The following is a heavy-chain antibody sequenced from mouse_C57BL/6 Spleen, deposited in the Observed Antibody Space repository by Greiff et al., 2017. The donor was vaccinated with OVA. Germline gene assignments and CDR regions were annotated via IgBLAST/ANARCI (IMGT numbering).Heavy chain of an antibody. V-gene: IGHV1-50*01. CDR2: IDPSDSYT. CDR1: GYTFTSYW. D-gene: IGHD2-12*01. Sequence: VQLQQPGAELVKPGASVKLSCKASGYTFTSYWMQWVKQRPGQGLEWIGEIDPSDSYTNYNQKFKGKATLTVDTSSSTAYMQLSSLTSEDSAVYYCARERRRGYYFDYWGQGTTLTVSS. CDR3: ARERRRGYYFDY. J-gene: IGHJ2*01.